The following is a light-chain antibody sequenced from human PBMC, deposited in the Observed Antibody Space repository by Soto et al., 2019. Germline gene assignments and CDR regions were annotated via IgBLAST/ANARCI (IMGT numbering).Light chain of an antibody. CDR3: SSYTSNTTQYV. J-gene: IGLJ1*01. CDR2: EVS. Sequence: QSVLTQPASVSGSPGQSITISCTGTSSDVGGYNYVSWYQHHPGKAPKLMIFEVSYRPSGVSNRFSGSKSGNTASLTISGLQAEDEADYYCSSYTSNTTQYVFGTGTKATVL. CDR1: SSDVGGYNY. V-gene: IGLV2-14*01.